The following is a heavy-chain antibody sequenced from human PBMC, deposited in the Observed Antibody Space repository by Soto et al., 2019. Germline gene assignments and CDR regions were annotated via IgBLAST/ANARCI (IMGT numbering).Heavy chain of an antibody. CDR3: AHRPRSGSDYPH. CDR2: IFWDDIE. CDR1: GFSLSTNGMG. J-gene: IGHJ1*01. V-gene: IGHV2-5*02. Sequence: QVTLKESGPSLVKPTETLTLTCSFSGFSLSTNGMGVGWIRQPPGKALEWLAVIFWDDIERYSPSLQSRLTIRKDTSKNEVVLRMANMDPVDTGTYYCAHRPRSGSDYPHWGQGTLVTVSS. D-gene: IGHD1-26*01.